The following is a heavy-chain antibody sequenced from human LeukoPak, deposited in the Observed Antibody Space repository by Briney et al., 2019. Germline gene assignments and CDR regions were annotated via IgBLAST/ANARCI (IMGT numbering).Heavy chain of an antibody. CDR3: ASRYDKYI. J-gene: IGHJ3*02. V-gene: IGHV4-4*02. CDR1: GDSINSLDL. Sequence: SETLSLTCTVSGDSINSLDLWSWVRQPPGKGLEWIGEMYLSGTTHSNPSVKSRVTISIDKSKNQFFLNLSSVTAADTAVYYCASRYDKYIWGQGTMVTVSS. D-gene: IGHD3-9*01. CDR2: MYLSGTT.